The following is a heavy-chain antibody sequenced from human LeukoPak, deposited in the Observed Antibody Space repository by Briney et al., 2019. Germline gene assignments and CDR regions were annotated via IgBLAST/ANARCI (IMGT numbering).Heavy chain of an antibody. CDR1: GLTFRSYS. CDR3: AKLKDIELGWGIDI. Sequence: PGGSLRLSCAASGLTFRSYSIHWVRQAPGKGLEWVARISYDGSNQNYADSVKGRFTISRDNSKNTLYVQMNSRRAEDTAIYYCAKLKDIELGWGIDIWGQGTTVTVS. J-gene: IGHJ6*02. D-gene: IGHD2-8*01. V-gene: IGHV3-30*18. CDR2: ISYDGSNQ.